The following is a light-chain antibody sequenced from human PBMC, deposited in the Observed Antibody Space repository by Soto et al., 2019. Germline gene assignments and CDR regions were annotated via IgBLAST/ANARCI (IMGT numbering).Light chain of an antibody. V-gene: IGKV3-20*01. CDR3: QQYGSPFWT. Sequence: EIVLTQSPGTLSLSPGERATLSCRASQSVRSSYLAWYQQKPGQAPRLLIYGASSRATGIPDRFSGSGSGTDFTLTISRLEPEDFAVYYCQQYGSPFWTFGQGTKVEIK. J-gene: IGKJ1*01. CDR2: GAS. CDR1: QSVRSSY.